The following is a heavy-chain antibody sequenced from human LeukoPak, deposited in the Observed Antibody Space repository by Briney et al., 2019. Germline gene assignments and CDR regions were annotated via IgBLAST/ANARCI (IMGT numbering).Heavy chain of an antibody. CDR3: VREGGGSFLDSFDI. Sequence: PGGSLRLSCAASGFTFSSYSMNWVRQAPGKGLEWVSSISSSSSYIYYADSVKGRFTISRDNAKNSLYLQMNSLRVEDTAVYYCVREGGGSFLDSFDIWGQGKLVTVSS. J-gene: IGHJ3*02. D-gene: IGHD2-15*01. CDR1: GFTFSSYS. CDR2: ISSSSSYI. V-gene: IGHV3-21*01.